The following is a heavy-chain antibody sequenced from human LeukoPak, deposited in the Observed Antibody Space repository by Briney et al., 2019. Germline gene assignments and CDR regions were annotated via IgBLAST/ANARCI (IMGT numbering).Heavy chain of an antibody. V-gene: IGHV4-39*02. D-gene: IGHD2-2*01. CDR2: ISYSGST. CDR1: GGSLSTRSYY. J-gene: IGHJ5*02. CDR3: ARAPGIVVEGWFDV. Sequence: SETLSLTCTLSGGSLSTRSYYWGWIRQPPGKGLEWIGSISYSGSTYYNPSLKRRVTISGDTPKNHFSLKLSAVTAADTAVYYYARAPGIVVEGWFDVWGQGTLVTVSS.